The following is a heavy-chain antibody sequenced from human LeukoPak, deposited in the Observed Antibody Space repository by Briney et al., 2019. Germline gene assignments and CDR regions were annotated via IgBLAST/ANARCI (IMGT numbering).Heavy chain of an antibody. D-gene: IGHD4-17*01. V-gene: IGHV4-59*08. CDR3: ARHLSADYAWLDF. Sequence: SETLSLTCTVSGGSISSYYWSWIRQPPGQGLEWIGYIYYSGSTNYNPSLESRLTISIDTSKNQFSLKLSSVTAADTAVYYCARHLSADYAWLDFWGQGTLLTVSS. CDR2: IYYSGST. CDR1: GGSISSYY. J-gene: IGHJ4*02.